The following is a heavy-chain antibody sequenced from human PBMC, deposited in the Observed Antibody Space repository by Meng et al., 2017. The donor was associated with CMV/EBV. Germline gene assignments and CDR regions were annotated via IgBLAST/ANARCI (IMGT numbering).Heavy chain of an antibody. CDR3: ARGGQWLARAWYFDL. D-gene: IGHD6-19*01. CDR2: ISYDGSNK. J-gene: IGHJ2*01. Sequence: SGFTFSSDAMPWVRQAPGKGLEWVAVISYDGSNKYYADSVKGRFTISRDNSKNTLYLQMNSLRAEDTAVYYCARGGQWLARAWYFDLWGRGTLVTVSS. CDR1: GFTFSSDA. V-gene: IGHV3-30-3*01.